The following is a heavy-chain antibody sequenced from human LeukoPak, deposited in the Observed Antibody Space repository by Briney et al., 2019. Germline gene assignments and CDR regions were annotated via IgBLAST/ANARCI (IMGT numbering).Heavy chain of an antibody. CDR3: ARGDGRGRSDGAT. CDR2: INRDETDI. D-gene: IGHD6-19*01. Sequence: PGGSLRLSCAASGFNFNSYMDWVRQAPEDGLEWVAIINRDETDIYYVDSVKGRFTISRDNAKSSLFLKMNSLRVEDTGVYYCARGDGRGRSDGATWRPGTLVTVSS. CDR1: GFNFNSY. V-gene: IGHV3-7*01. J-gene: IGHJ1*01.